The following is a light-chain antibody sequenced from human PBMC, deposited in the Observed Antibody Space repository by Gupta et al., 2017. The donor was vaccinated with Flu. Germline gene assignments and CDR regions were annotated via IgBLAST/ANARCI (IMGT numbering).Light chain of an antibody. Sequence: QSALTQPASVSGSPGQSITISCTGTSSDVGRSDYVSWYQQHPEKAPKLIIYYVTNRPSGVSGRFSGSTSGNTASLTITGLQAEDEADYYCSSYTSGSTFYVFGTGTKVTVL. CDR2: YVT. J-gene: IGLJ1*01. CDR1: SSDVGRSDY. CDR3: SSYTSGSTFYV. V-gene: IGLV2-14*01.